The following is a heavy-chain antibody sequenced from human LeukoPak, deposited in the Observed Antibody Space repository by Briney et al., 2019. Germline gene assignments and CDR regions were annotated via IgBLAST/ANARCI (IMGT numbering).Heavy chain of an antibody. CDR3: ARDRARSRYYFDY. J-gene: IGHJ4*02. Sequence: ASVKVSCKASGYTFTSYYMHWVRQAPGQGLEWMGIINPSGGSTSYAQKFQGRVTMTRDMSTSTVYMELGGLRSEDTAVYYCARDRARSRYYFDYWGQGTLVTVSS. D-gene: IGHD3-10*01. CDR2: INPSGGST. CDR1: GYTFTSYY. V-gene: IGHV1-46*01.